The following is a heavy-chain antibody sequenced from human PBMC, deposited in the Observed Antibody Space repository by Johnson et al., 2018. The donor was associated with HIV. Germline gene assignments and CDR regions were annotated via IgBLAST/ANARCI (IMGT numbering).Heavy chain of an antibody. J-gene: IGHJ3*02. CDR3: ASWGVGSSWNHDAFDI. CDR2: IRYDGSNK. CDR1: GFTFSSYG. Sequence: QVQLVESGGGVVQPGGSLRLSCVASGFTFSSYGMHWVRQAPGKGLEWVAFIRYDGSNKYYADSVKGRFTISRENAKNSLYLQMNSLRAEETAVYYCASWGVGSSWNHDAFDIWGQGTMVTVSS. D-gene: IGHD6-13*01. V-gene: IGHV3-30*02.